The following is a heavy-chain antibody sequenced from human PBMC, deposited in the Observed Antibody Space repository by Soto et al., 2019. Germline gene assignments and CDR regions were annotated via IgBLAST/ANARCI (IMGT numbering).Heavy chain of an antibody. CDR3: ARHPSPYSSSLNWFDP. CDR1: GGSISSSSYY. CDR2: IYYSGST. V-gene: IGHV4-39*01. D-gene: IGHD6-13*01. J-gene: IGHJ5*02. Sequence: TVSGGSISSSSYYWCWIRQPPGKGLEWIGSIYYSGSTYYNPSLKSRVTISVDTSKNQFSLKLSSVTAADTAVYYCARHPSPYSSSLNWFDPWGQGTLVTVSS.